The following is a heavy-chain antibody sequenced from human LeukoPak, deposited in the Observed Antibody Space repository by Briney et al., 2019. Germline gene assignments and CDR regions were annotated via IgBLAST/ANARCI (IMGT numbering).Heavy chain of an antibody. D-gene: IGHD2-2*01. Sequence: SGGSLRLSCAASGFTFSTHGMYWVRQAPGKVLEWVSSISASSNFIHYAESVRGRFTISRDNAKNSLYLQMNSLGAQDTAVYYCARPATGYCSSAGCHWDSWGQGTLVTVSS. CDR2: ISASSNFI. V-gene: IGHV3-21*01. J-gene: IGHJ4*02. CDR3: ARPATGYCSSAGCHWDS. CDR1: GFTFSTHG.